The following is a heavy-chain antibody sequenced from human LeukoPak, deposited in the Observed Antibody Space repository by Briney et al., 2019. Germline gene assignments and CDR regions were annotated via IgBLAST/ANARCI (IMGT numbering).Heavy chain of an antibody. Sequence: ASVKVSCKVSGYTLTELSMHWVRQAPGKGLEWMGGFDPEDGETTYAQKFQGRVTMTEDTSTDTAYMELSSLRSEDTAVYYCATDLLGGWGRDGYNSRYWGQGTLVTVSS. J-gene: IGHJ4*02. V-gene: IGHV1-24*01. CDR2: FDPEDGET. CDR3: ATDLLGGWGRDGYNSRY. D-gene: IGHD5-24*01. CDR1: GYTLTELS.